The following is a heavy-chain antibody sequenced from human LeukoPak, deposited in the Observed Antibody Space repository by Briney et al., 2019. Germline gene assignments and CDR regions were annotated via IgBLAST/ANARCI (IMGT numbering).Heavy chain of an antibody. D-gene: IGHD2-21*01. J-gene: IGHJ4*02. CDR3: AKHRLSVLGRGDH. V-gene: IGHV3-23*01. CDR1: GYPXXNFA. CDR2: ISGSDGTT. Sequence: GSLRLSCEGSGYPXXNFAMSWIRQGPGKGLEWVADISGSDGTTCYADSVKGRFTISRDNSQNMLYLQMNSLRVEDTAVYYCAKHRLSVLGRGDHWGQGLLVTVSP.